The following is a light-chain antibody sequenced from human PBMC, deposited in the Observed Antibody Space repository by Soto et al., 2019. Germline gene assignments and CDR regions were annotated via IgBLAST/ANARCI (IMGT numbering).Light chain of an antibody. J-gene: IGLJ3*02. CDR3: AAWDDSLDGPMV. CDR2: NDN. Sequence: QSVLTQPPSASGTPGQRVTISCSGSSSNIGNHAVNWYQQLPGTATKLLIYNDNQRPSGVPDRFSGSKSGTSASLAISGLQSADEAEYYCAAWDDSLDGPMVFGGGTKVTVL. V-gene: IGLV1-44*01. CDR1: SSNIGNHA.